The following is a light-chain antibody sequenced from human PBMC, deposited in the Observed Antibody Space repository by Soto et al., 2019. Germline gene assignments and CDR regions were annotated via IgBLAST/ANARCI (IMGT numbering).Light chain of an antibody. J-gene: IGLJ1*01. V-gene: IGLV1-44*01. CDR1: SSNIGRNT. CDR3: AAWDDSLTDYV. Sequence: QSVLTQAPSASETPGQRVTISCSGGSSNIGRNTVNWYQQLPGTAPKLLIYSNNRRPSGVPDRFSGSKSGTSASLAISGLQSEDEADHYCAAWDDSLTDYVFGTGTKVTVL. CDR2: SNN.